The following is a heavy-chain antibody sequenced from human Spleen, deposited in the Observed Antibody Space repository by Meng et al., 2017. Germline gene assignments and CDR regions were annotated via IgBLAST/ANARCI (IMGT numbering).Heavy chain of an antibody. V-gene: IGHV1-3*01. CDR1: GYTFTSYA. J-gene: IGHJ4*02. CDR3: ATASAGGEFDF. Sequence: QVQLVQSGAEVKKPGASVKVSCKASGYTFTSYAMHWVRQAPGQRLEWMGWINAGTGNTKYSEELHARVTITRDTSASTAYMALSSLRSEDTAIYYCATASAGGEFDFWGQGTLVTVYS. CDR2: INAGTGNT. D-gene: IGHD3-10*01.